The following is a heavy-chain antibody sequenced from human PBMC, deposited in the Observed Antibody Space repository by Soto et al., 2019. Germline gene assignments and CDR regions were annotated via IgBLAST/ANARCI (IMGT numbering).Heavy chain of an antibody. D-gene: IGHD6-6*01. Sequence: QVQLVQSGAEVKKPGASVKVSCKASGYTFTSYAMHWVRQAPGQRREWMGWINAGNGNTKYSQKFQGRVTITRDTSASTAYMELSSLRSEDTAVYYCARVLISSSVGDFQHWGQGTLVTVSS. V-gene: IGHV1-3*01. CDR3: ARVLISSSVGDFQH. CDR2: INAGNGNT. CDR1: GYTFTSYA. J-gene: IGHJ1*01.